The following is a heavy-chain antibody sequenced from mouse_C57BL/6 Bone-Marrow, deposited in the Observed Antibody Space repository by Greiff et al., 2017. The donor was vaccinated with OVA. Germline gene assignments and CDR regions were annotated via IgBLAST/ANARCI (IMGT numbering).Heavy chain of an antibody. CDR2: INPYNGGT. CDR1: GYTFTDYY. D-gene: IGHD4-1*01. V-gene: IGHV1-19*01. J-gene: IGHJ1*03. CDR3: ARRHWDRYWYFDV. Sequence: VQLKQSGPVLVKPGASVKMSCKASGYTFTDYYMNWVKQSHGKSLEWIGVINPYNGGTSYNQKFKGKATLTVDKSSSTAYMELNSLTSEDSAVYDCARRHWDRYWYFDVWGTGTTVTVSS.